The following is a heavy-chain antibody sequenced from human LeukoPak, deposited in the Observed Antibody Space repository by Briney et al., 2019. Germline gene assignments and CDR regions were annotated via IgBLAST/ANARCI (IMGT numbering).Heavy chain of an antibody. V-gene: IGHV4-34*01. J-gene: IGHJ4*02. Sequence: TXAVXGGSFSGYYWSWIRQPPGKGLEWIGEINHSGSTNYNPSLKSRVTISVDTSKNQFSLKLSSVTAADKAVYYCXXXXXXXXSRSYGAPYYFDYWGQGTLVTVSS. D-gene: IGHD3-10*01. CDR2: INHSGST. CDR1: GGSFSGYY. CDR3: XXXXXXXXSRSYGAPYYFDY.